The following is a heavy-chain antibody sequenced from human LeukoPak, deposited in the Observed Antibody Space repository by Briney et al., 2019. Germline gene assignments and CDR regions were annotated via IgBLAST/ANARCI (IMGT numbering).Heavy chain of an antibody. J-gene: IGHJ4*02. CDR1: GFTFSSYS. V-gene: IGHV3-48*04. CDR2: ISSSSSTI. D-gene: IGHD3-22*01. CDR3: ARDLAGAYYDSSGPSGY. Sequence: GGSLRLSCAASGFTFSSYSMNWVRQAPGKGLEWVSYISSSSSTIYYADSVRGRFTISRDNAKNSLYLQMNSLRAEDTAVYYCARDLAGAYYDSSGPSGYWGQGALVTVSS.